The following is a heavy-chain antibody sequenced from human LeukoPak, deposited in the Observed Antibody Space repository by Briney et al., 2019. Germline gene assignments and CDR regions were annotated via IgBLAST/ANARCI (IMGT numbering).Heavy chain of an antibody. CDR3: AKDPNFYYCMDV. CDR2: ISGRRDST. J-gene: IGHJ6*03. Sequence: GGSLRLSCAASGFTFSSYGMHWVRQAPGKGLEWVSAISGRRDSTSYADSVKGRFTISRDNSKNTLYLQMNSLRAEDTAVYYCAKDPNFYYCMDVWGKGTTVTISS. CDR1: GFTFSSYG. V-gene: IGHV3-23*01.